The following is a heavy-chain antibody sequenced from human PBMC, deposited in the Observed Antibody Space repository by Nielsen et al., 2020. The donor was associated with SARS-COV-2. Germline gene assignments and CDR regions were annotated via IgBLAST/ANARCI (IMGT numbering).Heavy chain of an antibody. D-gene: IGHD6-19*01. CDR1: GYNFTSYS. J-gene: IGHJ4*02. CDR3: ARDRGWYVYDY. V-gene: IGHV1-18*01. CDR2: ISAYNGYT. Sequence: ASVKVSCKASGYNFTSYSINWVRQAPGQGLEWMGWISAYNGYTNYAQKLQGRVTMTTDTSTSTAYMELRSLRSDDTAVYYCARDRGWYVYDYWGQGTLVTVSS.